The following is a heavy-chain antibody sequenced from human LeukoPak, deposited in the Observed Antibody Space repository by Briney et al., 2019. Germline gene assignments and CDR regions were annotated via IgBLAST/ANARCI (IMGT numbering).Heavy chain of an antibody. V-gene: IGHV1-18*01. CDR2: ISIYNGNT. CDR1: GGTFSSYT. Sequence: SSVKVSCKASGGTFSSYTISWVRQAPGQGLEWMGWISIYNGNTDYAQKLRGRVTMTTDTSTSTAYMELRSLRSDDTAVYYCARITYDFWSGYYMPDDPWGQGTLVTVSP. J-gene: IGHJ5*02. D-gene: IGHD3-3*01. CDR3: ARITYDFWSGYYMPDDP.